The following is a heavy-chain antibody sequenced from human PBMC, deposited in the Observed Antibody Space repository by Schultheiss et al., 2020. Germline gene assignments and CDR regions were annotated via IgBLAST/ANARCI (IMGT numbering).Heavy chain of an antibody. Sequence: SETLSLTCAVYGGSFSGYYWSWIRQPPGKGLEWIGEINHSGSTNYNPSLKSRVTISVDTSKNQFSLKLSSVTAADTAVYYCAKGTGIAVAGTFDYWGQGTLVTVAS. CDR1: GGSFSGYY. D-gene: IGHD6-19*01. CDR2: INHSGST. V-gene: IGHV4-34*01. J-gene: IGHJ4*02. CDR3: AKGTGIAVAGTFDY.